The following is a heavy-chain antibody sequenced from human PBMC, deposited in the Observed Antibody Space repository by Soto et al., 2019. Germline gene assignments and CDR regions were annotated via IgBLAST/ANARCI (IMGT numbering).Heavy chain of an antibody. D-gene: IGHD3-3*01. CDR1: GYTLTSYC. V-gene: IGHV1-18*01. Sequence: GGPMKVSFQAFGYTLTSYCISWGGQAPGQGLEWMGWISAYNGNTNYAQKLQGRVTMTTDTSTSTAYMELRSLRSDDTAVYYCARAQRNFWSGYLLDYWGQGTLVTVSS. CDR2: ISAYNGNT. CDR3: ARAQRNFWSGYLLDY. J-gene: IGHJ4*02.